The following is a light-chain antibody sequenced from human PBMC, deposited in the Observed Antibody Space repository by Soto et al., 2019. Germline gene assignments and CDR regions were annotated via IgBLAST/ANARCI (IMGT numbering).Light chain of an antibody. Sequence: QSVLTQPASVSGSPGQSITISCTGTGSDVGGYRYVAWYQQRPGKAPKLVIQEVSNRPSGISDRFSGSKSGNTASLTISGLQADDEADYYCSSYSSSNIYLFGNGTKVTVL. CDR3: SSYSSSNIYL. CDR1: GSDVGGYRY. J-gene: IGLJ1*01. CDR2: EVS. V-gene: IGLV2-14*01.